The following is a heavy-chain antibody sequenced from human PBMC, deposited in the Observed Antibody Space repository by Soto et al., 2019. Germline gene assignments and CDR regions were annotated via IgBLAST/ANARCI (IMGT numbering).Heavy chain of an antibody. V-gene: IGHV1-18*04. CDR2: ISAYNGNT. CDR3: ARVSDIVVVVAAPDDAFDI. CDR1: GYTFTSYC. J-gene: IGHJ3*02. Sequence: ASVKVSFKASGYTFTSYCIIWVRHSPGQGLEWMGWISAYNGNTNYAQKLQGRVTMTTDTSTSTAYMELRSLRSDDTAVYYCARVSDIVVVVAAPDDAFDIWGQGTMVTVSS. D-gene: IGHD2-15*01.